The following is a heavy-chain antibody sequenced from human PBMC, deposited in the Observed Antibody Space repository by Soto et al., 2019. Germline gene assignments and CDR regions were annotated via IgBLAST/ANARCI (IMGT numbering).Heavy chain of an antibody. CDR2: IYPGDSDT. CDR1: GYSFTSYW. Sequence: GESLKISCKGSGYSFTSYWIGWVRQMPGKGLEWMGIIYPGDSDTRYSPSFQGQVTISADKSISTAYLQWSSLKASDTAMYYCARTSACGIYYYGMDVSGHGTTLTVSS. CDR3: ARTSACGIYYYGMDV. V-gene: IGHV5-51*01. D-gene: IGHD6-13*01. J-gene: IGHJ6*02.